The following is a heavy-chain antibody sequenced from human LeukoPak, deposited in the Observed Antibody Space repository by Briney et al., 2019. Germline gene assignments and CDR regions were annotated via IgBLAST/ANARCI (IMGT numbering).Heavy chain of an antibody. D-gene: IGHD5-12*01. Sequence: GESLQISCKGSGYSFTSYWIGWVRPMPGKGLGWMGIIYPGDSDTRYSPSFQGQVTISADKSISTAYLQWSSLKASDTAMYYCARHLLSFGVGYDLDYWGQGTLVTVSS. CDR3: ARHLLSFGVGYDLDY. V-gene: IGHV5-51*01. CDR1: GYSFTSYW. CDR2: IYPGDSDT. J-gene: IGHJ4*02.